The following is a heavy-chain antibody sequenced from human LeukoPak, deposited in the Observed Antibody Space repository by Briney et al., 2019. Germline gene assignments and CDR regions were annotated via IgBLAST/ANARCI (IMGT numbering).Heavy chain of an antibody. J-gene: IGHJ5*02. CDR3: ARHEPLLKQEGNWFDP. CDR2: IYYSGST. CDR1: GGSISSSSSY. D-gene: IGHD2-15*01. Sequence: SETLSLTCTVSGGSISSSSSYWGWIRQPPGKGLEWIGSIYYSGSTYYNPSLKSRVTISVDTSKNQFSLKLSSATAADTAVYYCARHEPLLKQEGNWFDPWGQGTLVTVSS. V-gene: IGHV4-39*01.